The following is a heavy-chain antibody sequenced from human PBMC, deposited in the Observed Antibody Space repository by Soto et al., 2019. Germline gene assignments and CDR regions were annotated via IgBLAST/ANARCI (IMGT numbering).Heavy chain of an antibody. J-gene: IGHJ4*02. Sequence: EAQLVGSGGGLVQPGGSLRLSCAASGFTFTNYWMNWVRQAPGKGLEWVANIKEDGSEVNYADSVKGRFTISRDNAKNSVYLQMNRLRAEDTAVYYCLSFWTDSWGQRTLVTVSS. D-gene: IGHD1-1*01. CDR3: LSFWTDS. V-gene: IGHV3-7*03. CDR1: GFTFTNYW. CDR2: IKEDGSEV.